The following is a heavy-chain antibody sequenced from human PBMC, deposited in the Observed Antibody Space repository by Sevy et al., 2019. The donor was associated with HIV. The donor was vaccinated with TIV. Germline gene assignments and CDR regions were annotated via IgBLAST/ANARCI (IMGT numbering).Heavy chain of an antibody. V-gene: IGHV1-18*01. CDR2: ISAYNGNT. D-gene: IGHD3-3*01. J-gene: IGHJ3*02. CDR3: ARGYYDFWSGYYCRDAFDI. CDR1: GYTFTSYG. Sequence: ASVKVSCTASGYTFTSYGISWVRQAPGQGLEWMGWISAYNGNTNYAQKLQGRVTLTTDTSTSTAYMELRSLRSDDTAVYYCARGYYDFWSGYYCRDAFDIWGQGTMVTVSS.